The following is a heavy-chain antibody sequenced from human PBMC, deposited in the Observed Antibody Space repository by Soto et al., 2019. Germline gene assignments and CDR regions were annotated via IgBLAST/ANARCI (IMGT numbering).Heavy chain of an antibody. J-gene: IGHJ4*02. Sequence: PVGSLRLSCASSVCTFSSYAMTWVRHSPGKWLEWVSAISGRGGSTYYADSVKGRFTISRDNSKNTLYLQMNSLRAEDTAIYYCAKDYNIVDMTLVDYLVQGTLVIVSS. V-gene: IGHV3-23*01. CDR1: VCTFSSYA. CDR2: ISGRGGST. D-gene: IGHD5-12*01. CDR3: AKDYNIVDMTLVDY.